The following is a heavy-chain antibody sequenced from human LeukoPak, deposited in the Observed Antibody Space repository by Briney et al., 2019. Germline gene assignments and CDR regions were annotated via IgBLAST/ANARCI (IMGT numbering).Heavy chain of an antibody. D-gene: IGHD3-16*02. Sequence: SETLSLTCAVYGGSFSGNYWNWIRQPPGKGLEWIGEINHSGSTNYNPSLKSRVTISLDTSKNQFSLKLTSVTATDTAVYYCAKLRPLYRPGWADVDHWGQGTLVTVSS. CDR3: AKLRPLYRPGWADVDH. CDR2: INHSGST. CDR1: GGSFSGNY. V-gene: IGHV4-34*01. J-gene: IGHJ4*02.